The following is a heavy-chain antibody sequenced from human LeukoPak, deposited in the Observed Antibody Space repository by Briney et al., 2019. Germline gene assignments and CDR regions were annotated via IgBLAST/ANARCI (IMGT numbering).Heavy chain of an antibody. CDR2: IIPIFGTA. CDR1: GYTFTSYG. CDR3: ARVRGSYSY. Sequence: GASVKVSCKASGYTFTSYGISWVRQAPGQGLEWMGGIIPIFGTANYAQKFQGRVTMTTDTSTSTAYMELRSLRSGDTAVYYCARVRGSYSYWGQGTRVTVSS. D-gene: IGHD1-26*01. J-gene: IGHJ4*02. V-gene: IGHV1-18*01.